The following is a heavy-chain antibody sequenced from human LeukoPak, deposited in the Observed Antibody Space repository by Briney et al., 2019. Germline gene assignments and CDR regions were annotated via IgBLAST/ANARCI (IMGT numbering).Heavy chain of an antibody. Sequence: ASLKDSCKASGYTFTGYYMHWVRQAPGQGLEWMGWINPNSGGTNYAQKFQGRVTMTRDTSISTAYMELSSLRSGDTAVYYCERDHSSSSGYYYYMDVWGKGTTVTISS. J-gene: IGHJ6*03. CDR2: INPNSGGT. CDR1: GYTFTGYY. V-gene: IGHV1-2*02. D-gene: IGHD6-6*01. CDR3: ERDHSSSSGYYYYMDV.